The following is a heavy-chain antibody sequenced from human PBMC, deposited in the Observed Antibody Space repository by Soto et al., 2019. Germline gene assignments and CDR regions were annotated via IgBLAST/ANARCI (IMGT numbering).Heavy chain of an antibody. D-gene: IGHD6-13*01. Sequence: ASVKVSCKASGYTFTNYAMHWVRQAPGQRLEWMGWINAGNGNTKYSQKFQGRVTITRDTSASTAYMELSSLRSEDTAVYYCAREVAAAGYYFDYSGQGTLVTVSS. V-gene: IGHV1-3*01. CDR3: AREVAAAGYYFDY. J-gene: IGHJ4*02. CDR2: INAGNGNT. CDR1: GYTFTNYA.